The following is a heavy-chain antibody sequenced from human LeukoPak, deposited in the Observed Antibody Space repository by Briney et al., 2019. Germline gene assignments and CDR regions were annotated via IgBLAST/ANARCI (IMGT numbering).Heavy chain of an antibody. CDR3: ARDILWFGELPYYFDY. J-gene: IGHJ4*02. D-gene: IGHD3-10*01. CDR2: IKQDGSEK. Sequence: GGSLRLSCAASGFTFSSYWMSWVRQAPGKGLEWVANIKQDGSEKYYVDSVKGRFTISRDNAKNSLYLQMNSLRAEDTAVYYCARDILWFGELPYYFDYWGQGTLVTVSS. V-gene: IGHV3-7*01. CDR1: GFTFSSYW.